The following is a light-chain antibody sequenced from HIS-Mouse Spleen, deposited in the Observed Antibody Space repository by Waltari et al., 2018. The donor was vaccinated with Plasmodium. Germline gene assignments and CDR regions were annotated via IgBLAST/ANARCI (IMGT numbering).Light chain of an antibody. CDR1: RRDGGGYHY. Sequence: QSALTQPPPASGSPGPPVPISFTGTRRDGGGYHYVPWYQQHPGKPPKLMIYEVSKPSSGVPDLFAGSKSGNTASLTVSGLQAEDEADYYCSSYAGSNNLVFGGGTKLTVL. V-gene: IGLV2-8*01. CDR3: SSYAGSNNLV. CDR2: EVS. J-gene: IGLJ2*01.